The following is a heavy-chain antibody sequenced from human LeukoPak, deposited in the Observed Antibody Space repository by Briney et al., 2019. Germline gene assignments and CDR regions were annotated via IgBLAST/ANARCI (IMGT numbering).Heavy chain of an antibody. Sequence: GASLKISCKAPGYSFSSHWIGWVRQMPGKGLEWIGIIYYGESDTRYSPSFQGQVTISADKSINTAYLQWSSLKASDTAMYYCARELGAVGTAAGLWGQGTLVTVSS. CDR1: GYSFSSHW. CDR2: IYYGESDT. CDR3: ARELGAVGTAAGL. J-gene: IGHJ4*02. D-gene: IGHD6-13*01. V-gene: IGHV5-51*01.